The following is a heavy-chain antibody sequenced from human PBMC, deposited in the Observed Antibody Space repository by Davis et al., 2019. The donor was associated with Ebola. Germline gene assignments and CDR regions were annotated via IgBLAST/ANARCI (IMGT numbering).Heavy chain of an antibody. Sequence: GESLKISCAASGFTFSSYAMSWVRQAPGKGLEWVSAISGSGGSTYYADSVKGRFTISRDNAKNSLYLQMNSLRAEDTAVYYCARDGIQLWLRGGFDYWGQGTLVTVSS. J-gene: IGHJ4*02. CDR2: ISGSGGST. D-gene: IGHD5-18*01. V-gene: IGHV3-23*01. CDR3: ARDGIQLWLRGGFDY. CDR1: GFTFSSYA.